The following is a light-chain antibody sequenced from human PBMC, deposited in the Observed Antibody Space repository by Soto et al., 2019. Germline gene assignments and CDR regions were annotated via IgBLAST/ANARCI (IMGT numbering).Light chain of an antibody. J-gene: IGLJ2*01. CDR3: QSYDSNLNGHVV. CDR2: GNS. Sequence: QSVLTQPPSVSGAPGQRVTISCTGSSSNIGSGYDVHWYQQLPGTAPKLLIYGNSNRPSGVPDRFSGSKSGTSASLAITGLQAEDEADYYCQSYDSNLNGHVVFGGGTKVTVL. V-gene: IGLV1-40*01. CDR1: SSNIGSGYD.